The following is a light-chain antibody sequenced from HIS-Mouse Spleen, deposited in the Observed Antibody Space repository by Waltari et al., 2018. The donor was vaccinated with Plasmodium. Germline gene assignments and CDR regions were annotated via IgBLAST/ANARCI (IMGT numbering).Light chain of an antibody. Sequence: SYELTQPPSVSVSPGQTARITCSGDALPKQYAYWYQKKPGQAPGLVIYKDSERPSGSHERVSGSSAGKTVTLTISGVQAEDEADYYCQSADSSGTYVVVGGGTKLTVL. CDR1: ALPKQY. J-gene: IGLJ2*01. V-gene: IGLV3-25*03. CDR2: KDS. CDR3: QSADSSGTYVV.